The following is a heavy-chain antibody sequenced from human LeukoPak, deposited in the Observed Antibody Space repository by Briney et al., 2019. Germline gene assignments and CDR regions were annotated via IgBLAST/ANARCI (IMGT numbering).Heavy chain of an antibody. CDR1: GFTFSNYW. CDR2: IKQDGSDK. J-gene: IGHJ4*02. Sequence: GGSLRLSCAASGFTFSNYWMTWVRQAPGKGLEWVANIKQDGSDKYYVDSAKGRFTVSRDNAKNSLFLQMNSLRAEDTAVYYCARGYNRHRFWGQGTLVTVSS. CDR3: ARGYNRHRF. V-gene: IGHV3-7*01. D-gene: IGHD1-14*01.